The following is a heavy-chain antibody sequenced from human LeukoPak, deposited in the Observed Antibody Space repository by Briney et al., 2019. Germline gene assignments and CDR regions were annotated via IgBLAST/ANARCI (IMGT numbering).Heavy chain of an antibody. J-gene: IGHJ4*02. CDR1: GFAFSTYS. V-gene: IGHV3-21*01. CDR2: ISSGGIYI. Sequence: GGSLRLSCAASGFAFSTYSVNWVRQAPGKGLKWVSSISSGGIYIYYADSVKGRFTISRDNAKNSLYLQMNSLRAEDTAVYYCARVRLWGQGTLVTVSS. CDR3: ARVRL. D-gene: IGHD6-6*01.